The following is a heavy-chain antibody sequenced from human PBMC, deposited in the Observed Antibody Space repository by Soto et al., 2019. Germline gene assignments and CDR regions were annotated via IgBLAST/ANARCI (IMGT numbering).Heavy chain of an antibody. CDR2: VYWDDDK. J-gene: IGHJ4*02. CDR1: GFAVTTDGVG. D-gene: IGHD2-15*01. Sequence: QITLKESGPTLVKPTQTLTLTCTVSGFAVTTDGVGVGWIRQPPGKALEWLAIVYWDDDKRYSPSLRSRVTIPMATPKNQVVLTMTKMDPLDTGSYYCAHSTRRVRCSGGACYFFDYWGQGTLVTVSS. CDR3: AHSTRRVRCSGGACYFFDY. V-gene: IGHV2-5*02.